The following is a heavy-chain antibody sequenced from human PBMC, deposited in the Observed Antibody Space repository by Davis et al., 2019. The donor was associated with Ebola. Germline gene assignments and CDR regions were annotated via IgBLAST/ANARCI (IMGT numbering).Heavy chain of an antibody. J-gene: IGHJ6*03. CDR1: GYTFTSYD. Sequence: ASVKVSCKASGYTFTSYDINWVRQATGQGLEWMGWMNPNSGNTGYAQKFQGRVTMTRNTSISTAYMELSSLRSEDTAVYYCARWVDYYYYMDVWGKGTTVTVSS. CDR3: ARWVDYYYYMDV. D-gene: IGHD2-15*01. CDR2: MNPNSGNT. V-gene: IGHV1-8*01.